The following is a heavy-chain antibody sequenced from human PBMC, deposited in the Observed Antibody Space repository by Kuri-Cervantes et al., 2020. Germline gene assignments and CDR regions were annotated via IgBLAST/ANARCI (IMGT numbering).Heavy chain of an antibody. Sequence: ASVKVPCKASGYTFTSYGISWVRQAPGQGLEWMGWISAYNGNTNYAQKLQGRVTMTTDTSTSTAYMELRSLRSDDTAVYYCNTGTNWGSYRYPAEYYYYYYMDVWGKGTTVTVSS. J-gene: IGHJ6*03. CDR2: ISAYNGNT. CDR1: GYTFTSYG. V-gene: IGHV1-18*01. D-gene: IGHD3-16*02. CDR3: NTGTNWGSYRYPAEYYYYYYMDV.